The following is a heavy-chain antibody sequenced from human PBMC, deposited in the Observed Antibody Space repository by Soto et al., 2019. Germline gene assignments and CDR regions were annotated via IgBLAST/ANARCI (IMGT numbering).Heavy chain of an antibody. V-gene: IGHV3-21*01. CDR3: ARDRRGSYWARYYYGMDV. J-gene: IGHJ6*02. D-gene: IGHD1-26*01. CDR2: ISSSSSYI. Sequence: GGSLRLSGAASGFTFISYSMNWVRQGPGKGLEWVSSISSSSSYIYYADSVKGRFTISRDNAKNSLYLQMNSLRAEDTAVYYCARDRRGSYWARYYYGMDVWGQGTTVTVSS. CDR1: GFTFISYS.